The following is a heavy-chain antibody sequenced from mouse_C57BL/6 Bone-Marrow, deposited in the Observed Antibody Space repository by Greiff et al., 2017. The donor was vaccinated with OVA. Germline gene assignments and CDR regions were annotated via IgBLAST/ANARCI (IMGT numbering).Heavy chain of an antibody. CDR2: IYPRNGST. CDR3: ARAEIGNYFDY. D-gene: IGHD3-1*01. Sequence: QVQLQQSGPELVKPGASVKLSCKASGYTFTSYDINWVKQRPGRGLEWIGWIYPRNGSTKYNEKFKGKATLTVDTTSSTAYMELHSLTSEDSAVYFCARAEIGNYFDYWGQGTTLTVSS. J-gene: IGHJ2*01. V-gene: IGHV1-85*01. CDR1: GYTFTSYD.